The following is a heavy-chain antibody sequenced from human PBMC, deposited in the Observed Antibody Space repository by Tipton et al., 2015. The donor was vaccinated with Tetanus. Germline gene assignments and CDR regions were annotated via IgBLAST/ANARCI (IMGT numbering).Heavy chain of an antibody. V-gene: IGHV5-51*01. J-gene: IGHJ4*02. Sequence: VQLVQSGAEVKKPGESLKISCKTSGYTFTNYWIGWVRQKPGKGLEWMGIIYPGDSDTRYSPSFQGQVTISVDKSINTAYLRWSSLKASDTSMFYCARAHCTDGVCNFDFWGQGALVTVAS. CDR1: GYTFTNYW. D-gene: IGHD2-8*01. CDR2: IYPGDSDT. CDR3: ARAHCTDGVCNFDF.